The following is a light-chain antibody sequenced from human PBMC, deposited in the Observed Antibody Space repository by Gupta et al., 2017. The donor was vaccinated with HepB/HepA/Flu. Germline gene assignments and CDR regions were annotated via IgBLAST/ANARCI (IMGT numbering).Light chain of an antibody. V-gene: IGKV3D-15*01. CDR1: QSVTRN. CDR2: GAS. CDR3: QQYNNWPET. J-gene: IGKJ1*01. Sequence: TVMTQSPTTLSVSPGERATLSCRASQSVTRNLAWYQQKPGQAPRLLIFGASTRAAGIPAKFSGSGSGTEFTLTISSLQSEDFAFYYCQQYNNWPETFGQGTKVESK.